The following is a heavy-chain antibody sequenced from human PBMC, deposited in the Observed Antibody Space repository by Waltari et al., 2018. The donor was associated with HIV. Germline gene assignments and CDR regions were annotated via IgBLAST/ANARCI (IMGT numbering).Heavy chain of an antibody. CDR2: IKQDGSEK. CDR3: AGRSPARRLNWFGP. V-gene: IGHV3-7*01. J-gene: IGHJ5*02. CDR1: GFTFRTFC. D-gene: IGHD3-16*01. Sequence: EVQLVESGGGLVQPGGSLRLSCEASGFTFRTFCLGWVRQAPGKGLEWVANIKQDGSEKYYVDSVKGRFTISRDNAKNSLYLQMNSLRAEDTAVYYCAGRSPARRLNWFGPWGQGTLVTVSS.